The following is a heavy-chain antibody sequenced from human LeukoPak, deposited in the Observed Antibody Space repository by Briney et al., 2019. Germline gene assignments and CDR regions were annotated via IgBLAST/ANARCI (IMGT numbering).Heavy chain of an antibody. V-gene: IGHV4-59*08. Sequence: PSETLSLTCSVSGGSISPHYWSWIRQSPEKGLEWIGFIYHSGTTTYNPSLQSRVTISVDTSKNQFSLKVTSVTAADTAVYFCAREWRDASNYPYYTYYLDVWGKGTAVTVSS. J-gene: IGHJ6*03. CDR1: GGSISPHY. CDR3: AREWRDASNYPYYTYYLDV. D-gene: IGHD5-24*01. CDR2: IYHSGTT.